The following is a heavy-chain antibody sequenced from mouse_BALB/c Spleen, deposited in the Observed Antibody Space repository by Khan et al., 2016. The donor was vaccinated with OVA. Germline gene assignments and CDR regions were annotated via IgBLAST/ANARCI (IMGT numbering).Heavy chain of an antibody. J-gene: IGHJ4*01. CDR1: GFTFSSYG. CDR3: ARSSTTTKGDYYAMDY. D-gene: IGHD1-2*01. V-gene: IGHV5-6*01. Sequence: EVQLVESGGDLVKPAGSLTLSCAASGFTFSSYGMSWVRQTPQKRLEWVATISSGGHYTYFPDSVRGRFTISRDNAKNNLSLQMSCLKSEDTAMYYCARSSTTTKGDYYAMDYWGQGTSVTVSS. CDR2: ISSGGHYT.